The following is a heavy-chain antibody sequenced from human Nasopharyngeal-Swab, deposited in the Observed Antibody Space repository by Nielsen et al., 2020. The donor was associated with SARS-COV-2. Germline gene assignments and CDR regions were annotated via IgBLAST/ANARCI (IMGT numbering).Heavy chain of an antibody. Sequence: GGSLRLSCAASGFTFSSYNMNWVRQAPGKGLEWVSSISSSSSYIYYADSVKGRFTISRDNAKNSLYLQMNSLRAEDTAVYYCARGCVLTGPSCYYYDMDVWGQGTTVTVSS. J-gene: IGHJ6*02. V-gene: IGHV3-21*01. CDR2: ISSSSSYI. D-gene: IGHD3-9*01. CDR1: GFTFSSYN. CDR3: ARGCVLTGPSCYYYDMDV.